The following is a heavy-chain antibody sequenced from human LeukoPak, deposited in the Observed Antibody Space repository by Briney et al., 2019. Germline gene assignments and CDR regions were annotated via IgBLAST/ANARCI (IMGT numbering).Heavy chain of an antibody. V-gene: IGHV3-7*01. CDR1: GFTFSSYA. D-gene: IGHD1-1*01. CDR3: ARGSAAQPVQLEPVDY. Sequence: GGSLRLSCSASGFTFSSYAMHWVRQAPGKGLEWVANIKQDGSEKYYVDSVKGRFTISRDNAKNSLYLQMNSLRAEDTAVYYCARGSAAQPVQLEPVDYWGQGTLVTVSS. CDR2: IKQDGSEK. J-gene: IGHJ4*02.